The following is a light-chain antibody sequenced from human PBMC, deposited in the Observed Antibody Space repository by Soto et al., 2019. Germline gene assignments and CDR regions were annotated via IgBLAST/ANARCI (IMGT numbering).Light chain of an antibody. CDR2: DAS. CDR3: QQYHKWPPYT. Sequence: EIVMTQSPATLSVSPGETAALSCRASQSVDSTLAWYQQKPGQAPRLLIYDASTRATGIPARFSGSGSGTEFTLPISRLQSEDFAVYFCQQYHKWPPYTFGQGTKLEI. CDR1: QSVDST. J-gene: IGKJ2*01. V-gene: IGKV3-15*01.